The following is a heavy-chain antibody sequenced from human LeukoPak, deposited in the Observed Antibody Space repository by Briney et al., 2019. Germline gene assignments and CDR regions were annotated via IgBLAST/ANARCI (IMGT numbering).Heavy chain of an antibody. CDR2: ISAYNGNT. Sequence: ASVTVSCMASAYTFTSYGISWVRQAPAQVLEWMGSISAYNGNTNYAQKLQGRVTMTTDTSTSTAYMELRSLRSDDTAVYYCASEYFYDSSGSGYYFDYWGQGTLVTVSS. J-gene: IGHJ4*02. D-gene: IGHD3-22*01. CDR1: AYTFTSYG. V-gene: IGHV1-18*01. CDR3: ASEYFYDSSGSGYYFDY.